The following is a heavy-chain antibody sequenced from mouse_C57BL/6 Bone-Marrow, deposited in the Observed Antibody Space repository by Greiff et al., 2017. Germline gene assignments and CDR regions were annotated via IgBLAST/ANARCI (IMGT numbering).Heavy chain of an antibody. J-gene: IGHJ4*01. CDR1: GFNIKDYY. CDR2: IDPEHGET. D-gene: IGHD1-1*01. CDR3: AGGFYYGSNYYAMDY. V-gene: IGHV14-2*01. Sequence: EVQLVESGAELVKPGASVKLSCTASGFNIKDYYMHWVKQRTEQGLEWIGRIDPEHGETKYAPKFQGKGTITAETSSNTAYLQLSSLTSEDTAVYYCAGGFYYGSNYYAMDYWGQGTSVTVSA.